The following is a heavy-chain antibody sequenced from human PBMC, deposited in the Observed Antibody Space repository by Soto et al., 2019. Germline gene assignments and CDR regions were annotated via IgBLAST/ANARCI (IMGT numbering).Heavy chain of an antibody. D-gene: IGHD6-13*01. CDR3: AKEHHYSSRWSEFDY. CDR1: GFTFSSYA. V-gene: IGHV3-23*01. CDR2: ISGSGVST. J-gene: IGHJ4*02. Sequence: EVQLLGSGGGLVQPGGSLRLSCAASGFTFSSYAMSWVRQAPGKGLEWVSAISGSGVSTYYADSVKGRFTISRDNSKNTLYLQRNSLRAEDTAVDYCAKEHHYSSRWSEFDYWGQGTLVTVSS.